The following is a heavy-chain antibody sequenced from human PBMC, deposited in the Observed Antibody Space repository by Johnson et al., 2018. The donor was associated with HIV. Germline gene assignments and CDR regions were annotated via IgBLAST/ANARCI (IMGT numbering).Heavy chain of an antibody. CDR3: AKSWHSGSLYDAFNI. D-gene: IGHD1-26*01. CDR2: IQYDGSNK. CDR1: GFTFSDYY. Sequence: QVQLVESGGGLVKPGGSLRLSCAASGFTFSDYYMSWIRQAPGKGLEWVAFIQYDGSNKYYADSVRGRFTISRDNSKNTLYLQMNSLRAEDTAVYYCAKSWHSGSLYDAFNIWGQGTMVTVSS. V-gene: IGHV3-30*02. J-gene: IGHJ3*02.